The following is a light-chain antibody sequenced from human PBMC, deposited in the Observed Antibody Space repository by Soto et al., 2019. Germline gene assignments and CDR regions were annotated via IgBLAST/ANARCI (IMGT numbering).Light chain of an antibody. CDR2: GAS. CDR1: QSVSSN. J-gene: IGKJ1*01. Sequence: EIVMTHSPATLSVSRQEIPTLSSRASQSVSSNLAWYQQKPGQAPRLLIYGASTRATGIPARFSGSGSGTEFTLTISRLQSEDFAIYYCQQYNNWQTFGQGTKVDIK. CDR3: QQYNNWQT. V-gene: IGKV3-15*01.